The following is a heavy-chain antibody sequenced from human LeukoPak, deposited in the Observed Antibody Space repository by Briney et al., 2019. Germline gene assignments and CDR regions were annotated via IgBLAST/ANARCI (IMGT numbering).Heavy chain of an antibody. CDR2: ISGDGGDT. V-gene: IGHV3-23*01. J-gene: IGHJ4*02. CDR1: GFTFSSYA. D-gene: IGHD3-9*01. CDR3: GKSRGRDWDYFEY. Sequence: AGGSLRLSCAASGFTFSSYAMNWVRQAPGKGLEWVSTISGDGGDTHYADSVRGRFTISRANSKNTLFMQMNSLRAEDTAVYYCGKSRGRDWDYFEYWGQGTLVTASS.